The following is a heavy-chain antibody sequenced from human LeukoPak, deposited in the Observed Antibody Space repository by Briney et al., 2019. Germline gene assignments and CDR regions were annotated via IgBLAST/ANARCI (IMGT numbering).Heavy chain of an antibody. J-gene: IGHJ4*02. CDR1: GFSFSSYT. CDR2: ITTSSRYI. Sequence: GGSLRLSCAASGFSFSSYTMTWVRQAPGKGLEWVSSITTSSRYIYYADSVKGRFTISRDNAKNPLFLQMDSLRAEDTALYYCARDPDLGQWGPGTLVTVSS. V-gene: IGHV3-21*01. CDR3: ARDPDLGQ. D-gene: IGHD1-26*01.